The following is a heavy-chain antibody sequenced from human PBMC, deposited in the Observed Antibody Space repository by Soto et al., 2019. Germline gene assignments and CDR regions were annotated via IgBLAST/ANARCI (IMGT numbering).Heavy chain of an antibody. J-gene: IGHJ4*01. Sequence: QVQLVQSGAEVKKPGASVKVSCKASGYTFTNYGINWVRQAPGQGLEWLGWVSAYNGERRYAQRVQARVIMTTDTSRTTPYMELRSLRSDETAVYYCSRGTSIPALGDYWGQGTLVTVSS. CDR2: VSAYNGER. D-gene: IGHD6-6*01. CDR1: GYTFTNYG. CDR3: SRGTSIPALGDY. V-gene: IGHV1-18*01.